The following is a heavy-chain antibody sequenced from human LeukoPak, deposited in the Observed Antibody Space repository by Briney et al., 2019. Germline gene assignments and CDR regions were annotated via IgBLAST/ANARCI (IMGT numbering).Heavy chain of an antibody. CDR1: GFIFSYYG. V-gene: IGHV3-30*18. J-gene: IGHJ3*02. Sequence: PGGSLRLSCAASGFIFSYYGLHWVRQGPGKGLEWVAVISYDGSNKYYADSVKGRFTISRDNSKNTLYLQMNSLRAGDTAVYYCAKQCGGSDWFDAFDIWGQGTMVTVSS. CDR2: ISYDGSNK. CDR3: AKQCGGSDWFDAFDI. D-gene: IGHD6-19*01.